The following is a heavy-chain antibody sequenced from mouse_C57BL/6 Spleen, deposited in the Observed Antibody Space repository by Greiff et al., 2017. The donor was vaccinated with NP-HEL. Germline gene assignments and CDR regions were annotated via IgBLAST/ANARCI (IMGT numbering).Heavy chain of an antibody. Sequence: QVQLQQPGAELVKPGSSVKLSCKASGYTFTSYWMHWVQQRPVQGLEWIGNIDPSDSDTHYNHKFKGKSTLTVDKSSSTAYLQLSSLTSEDSAVDYSARGCYDWDYEGWGTGTTVTSST. CDR3: ARGCYDWDYEG. CDR2: IDPSDSDT. V-gene: IGHV1-52*01. J-gene: IGHJ1*03. D-gene: IGHD1-1*01. CDR1: GYTFTSYW.